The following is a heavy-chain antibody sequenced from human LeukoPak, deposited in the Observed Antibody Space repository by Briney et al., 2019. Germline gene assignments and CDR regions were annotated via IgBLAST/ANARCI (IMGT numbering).Heavy chain of an antibody. CDR1: GGSISSGSYC. D-gene: IGHD6-19*01. V-gene: IGHV4-61*09. J-gene: IGHJ4*02. CDR2: IHTSGST. CDR3: ARDRKGDSSGWSKFDY. Sequence: SETLSLTCTVSGGSISSGSYCWSWIRQPAGKGLEWIGHIHTSGSTNYNPSLKSRVTISVDTSKNQFSLKLSSVTAADTAVYYCARDRKGDSSGWSKFDYWGQGTLVTVSS.